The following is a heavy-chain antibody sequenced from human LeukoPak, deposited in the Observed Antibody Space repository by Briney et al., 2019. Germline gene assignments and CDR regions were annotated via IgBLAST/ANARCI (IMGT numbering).Heavy chain of an antibody. CDR3: AKGSVTDTRSFDY. V-gene: IGHV3-33*06. Sequence: GTSLRLSCAASGFTFNDYGMHWVRQTPGKALEWVALIWSDGHKEYYGDSVKGRFTISRDNSKNTLYLQMNTLRAEDTAVYYCAKGSVTDTRSFDYWGQGTLVTVFS. D-gene: IGHD6-19*01. CDR1: GFTFNDYG. CDR2: IWSDGHKE. J-gene: IGHJ4*02.